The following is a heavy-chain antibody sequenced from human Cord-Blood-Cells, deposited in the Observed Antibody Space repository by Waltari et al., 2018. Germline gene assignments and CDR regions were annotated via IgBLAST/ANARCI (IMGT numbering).Heavy chain of an antibody. CDR1: GYTFTGYY. V-gene: IGHV1-2*02. D-gene: IGHD4-17*01. CDR2: INPNRGGT. J-gene: IGHJ2*01. CDR3: ARGGHDYGDYGYWYFDL. Sequence: QVQLVQSGAEVKKPGASVKVSCKASGYTFTGYYMHWVRQAPGQGLEWMGWINPNRGGTNYAQKFQGRVTMTRDTSISTAYMELSRLRSDDTAVYYCARGGHDYGDYGYWYFDLWGRGTLVTVSS.